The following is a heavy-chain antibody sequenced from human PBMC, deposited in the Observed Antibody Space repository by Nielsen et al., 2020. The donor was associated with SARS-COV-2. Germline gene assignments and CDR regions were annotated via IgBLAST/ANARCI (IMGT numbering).Heavy chain of an antibody. D-gene: IGHD5-24*01. Sequence: FTFSRDNAKNSLYLQMNSLRAEDTAVYYCARELNVGMAIIGAFDIWGQGTMVTVSS. CDR3: ARELNVGMAIIGAFDI. V-gene: IGHV3-11*05. J-gene: IGHJ3*02.